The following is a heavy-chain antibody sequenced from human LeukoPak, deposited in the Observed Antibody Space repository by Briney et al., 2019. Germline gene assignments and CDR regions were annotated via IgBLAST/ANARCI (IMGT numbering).Heavy chain of an antibody. Sequence: GGSLRLSCAASGFTFSSYAMNWVRQAPGKGLEWVSAITGSGGRTYYADSVKGRFTISRDNSKNTLYLQMNSLRAEDTAVYYCAKVDSLKKGYYFDYWGQGTLVTVSS. V-gene: IGHV3-23*01. J-gene: IGHJ4*02. CDR1: GFTFSSYA. CDR3: AKVDSLKKGYYFDY. CDR2: ITGSGGRT. D-gene: IGHD3/OR15-3a*01.